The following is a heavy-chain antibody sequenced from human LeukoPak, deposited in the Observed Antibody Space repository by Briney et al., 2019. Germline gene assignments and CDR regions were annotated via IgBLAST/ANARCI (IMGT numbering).Heavy chain of an antibody. J-gene: IGHJ4*02. Sequence: PSETLSLTCTVSGGSISSSSYYWGWIRQPPGKGLEWIGSIYYSGSTYYNPSLKSRVTISVDTSKNQFSLKLSSVTAADTAVYYCARLNGDYGGGPFDYWGQGTLVTVSS. CDR1: GGSISSSSYY. CDR2: IYYSGST. V-gene: IGHV4-39*01. CDR3: ARLNGDYGGGPFDY. D-gene: IGHD4-17*01.